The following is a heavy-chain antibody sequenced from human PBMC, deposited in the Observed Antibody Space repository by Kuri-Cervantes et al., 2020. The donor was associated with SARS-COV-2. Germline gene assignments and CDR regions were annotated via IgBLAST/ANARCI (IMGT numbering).Heavy chain of an antibody. Sequence: SVKVSCKASGFTFTSSAMQWVRQARGQRLEWIGWIVVGSGNTNYAQKFQERVTITRDMSTSTAYMELSSLKASDTAMYYCARLVGYYDSSGPGGYNWFDPWGQGTLVTVSS. J-gene: IGHJ5*02. CDR3: ARLVGYYDSSGPGGYNWFDP. V-gene: IGHV1-58*02. CDR2: IVVGSGNT. CDR1: GFTFTSSA. D-gene: IGHD3-22*01.